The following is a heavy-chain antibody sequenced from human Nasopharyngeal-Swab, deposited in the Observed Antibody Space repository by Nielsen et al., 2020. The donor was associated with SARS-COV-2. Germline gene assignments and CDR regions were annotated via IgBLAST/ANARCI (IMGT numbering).Heavy chain of an antibody. CDR2: ISAYNGNT. CDR3: ARESEGPSDYYYYGMDV. Sequence: ASVKVSCKASGYTFTSYGISWVRQAPGQGLEWMGWISAYNGNTNYAQKLQGRVTMTTDTSTSTAYMELRSLRSDDTAVYYCARESEGPSDYYYYGMDVWGQGTTVTVPS. J-gene: IGHJ6*02. V-gene: IGHV1-18*01. CDR1: GYTFTSYG.